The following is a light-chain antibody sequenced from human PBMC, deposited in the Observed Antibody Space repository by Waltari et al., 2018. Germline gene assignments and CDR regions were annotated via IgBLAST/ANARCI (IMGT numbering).Light chain of an antibody. J-gene: IGLJ2*01. CDR2: GKS. CDR1: SLRSHY. CDR3: NSRDSSDDYQL. Sequence: SSELTQDPAVSVALGQTVRITCQGDSLRSHYASWYQQKPGQAPNLLIYGKSNRRPSGVPDRFSGSSSGNTASLTITGAQAEDEADYYCNSRDSSDDYQLFGGGTKVSVL. V-gene: IGLV3-19*01.